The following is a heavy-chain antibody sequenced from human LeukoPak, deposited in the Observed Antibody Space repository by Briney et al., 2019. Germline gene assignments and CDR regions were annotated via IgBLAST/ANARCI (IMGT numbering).Heavy chain of an antibody. J-gene: IGHJ4*02. Sequence: GGSLRLSCAASGFTFSSYAMSWVRQAPGKGLEWVSVIYSGGSTYYADSVKGRFTISRHNSKNTLYLQMNSLRAEDTAVYYCARTYGKGYYFDYWGQGTLVTVSS. CDR1: GFTFSSYA. CDR2: IYSGGST. CDR3: ARTYGKGYYFDY. V-gene: IGHV3-53*04. D-gene: IGHD1-1*01.